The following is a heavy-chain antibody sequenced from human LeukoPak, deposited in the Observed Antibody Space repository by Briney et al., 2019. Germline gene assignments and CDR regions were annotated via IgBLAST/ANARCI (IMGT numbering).Heavy chain of an antibody. CDR3: ARGMSHYYDFWSGFQDFDY. V-gene: IGHV1-18*01. J-gene: IGHJ4*02. CDR2: ISAYNGNT. CDR1: GYTFTSYG. D-gene: IGHD3-3*01. Sequence: ASVKVSCKASGYTFTSYGISWVRQAPGQGLEWMGWISAYNGNTNYAQKLQGRVTMTTDTSTSTAYMELRSLRSDDTAVYYCARGMSHYYDFWSGFQDFDYWGQGTLVTVSS.